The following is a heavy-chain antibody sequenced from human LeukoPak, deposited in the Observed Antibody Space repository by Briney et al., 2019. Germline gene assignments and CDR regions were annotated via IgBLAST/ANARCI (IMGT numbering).Heavy chain of an antibody. CDR1: DDSISDYY. J-gene: IGHJ4*02. Sequence: SETLSLTCTVSDDSISDYYRGWIRQPPGKGLEWIGYIYYSGSTNYNPSLKSRVTISVDTSKNQFSLKLSSVTAADTAVYYCARARGYSYGFFDYWGQGTLVTVSS. CDR3: ARARGYSYGFFDY. CDR2: IYYSGST. D-gene: IGHD5-18*01. V-gene: IGHV4-59*08.